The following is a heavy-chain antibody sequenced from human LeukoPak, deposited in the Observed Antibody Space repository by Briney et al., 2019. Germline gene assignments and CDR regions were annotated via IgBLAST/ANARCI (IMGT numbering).Heavy chain of an antibody. V-gene: IGHV4-30-2*01. CDR1: GGSISSGGYY. D-gene: IGHD6-19*01. J-gene: IGHJ6*03. Sequence: PSETLSLTCTVSGGSISSGGYYWSWIRQPPGKGLEWIGYIYHSGSTYYNPSLKSRVTISVDRSKNQFSLKLSSVTAADTAVYYCARDRLVWTQWLVPQYYYYYYMDVWGKGTTVTVSS. CDR2: IYHSGST. CDR3: ARDRLVWTQWLVPQYYYYYYMDV.